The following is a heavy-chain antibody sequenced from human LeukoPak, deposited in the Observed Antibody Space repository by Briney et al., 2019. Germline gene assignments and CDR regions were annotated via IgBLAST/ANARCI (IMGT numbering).Heavy chain of an antibody. CDR2: ITSSSTYI. V-gene: IGHV3-21*06. CDR3: SRGRATSSWLYYYMDV. D-gene: IGHD1-26*01. Sequence: KAGGSLSLSCAASGFTFSDYSMNWVRQAPGKGLEWVSSITSSSTYIYYADSVRGRFTISRDNAKNSLYLQMNSLRVEDTAVYYCSRGRATSSWLYYYMDVWGKGTTVIVSS. CDR1: GFTFSDYS. J-gene: IGHJ6*03.